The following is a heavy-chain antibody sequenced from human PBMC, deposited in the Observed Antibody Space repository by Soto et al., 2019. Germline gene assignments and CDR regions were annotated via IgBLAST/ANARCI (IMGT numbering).Heavy chain of an antibody. V-gene: IGHV3-30*18. J-gene: IGHJ6*02. CDR2: ISYDGSNK. D-gene: IGHD3-3*01. CDR3: AKDRPHPITIFGVVIIPHDYYYGMDV. Sequence: GGSLRLSCAASGFTFSSYGMHWVRQAPGKGLEWVAVISYDGSNKYYADSVKGRFTISRDNSKNTLYLQMNSLRAEDTAVYYCAKDRPHPITIFGVVIIPHDYYYGMDVWGQGTTVTVSS. CDR1: GFTFSSYG.